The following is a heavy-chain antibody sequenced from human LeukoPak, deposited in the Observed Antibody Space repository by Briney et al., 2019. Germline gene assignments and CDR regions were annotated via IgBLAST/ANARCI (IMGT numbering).Heavy chain of an antibody. CDR1: GGSFSGYY. Sequence: KPSETLSLTCAVYGGSFSGYYWSWIRQPPGKGLEWIGEINHSGSTNYNPSLKSRVTISVDTSKNQFSLKLSSVTAADTAVYYCARERLYYDFWSGSYNWFDPWGQGTLDTVSS. V-gene: IGHV4-34*01. D-gene: IGHD3-3*01. CDR3: ARERLYYDFWSGSYNWFDP. CDR2: INHSGST. J-gene: IGHJ5*02.